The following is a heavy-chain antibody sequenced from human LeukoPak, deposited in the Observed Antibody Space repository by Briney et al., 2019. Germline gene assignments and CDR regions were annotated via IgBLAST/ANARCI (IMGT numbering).Heavy chain of an antibody. J-gene: IGHJ4*01. CDR2: VNHSGST. V-gene: IGHV4-34*01. CDR3: TRGKPETVFDS. CDR1: GVSFSGYC. Sequence: SETLSLTCSVYGVSFSGYCWSWIRQPPGKGLEWIGEVNHSGSTNYNPSLKTRGTISLDRSTDQFSLKLTSVTAADTAVYYCTRGKPETVFDSWGRGTLVTVSS.